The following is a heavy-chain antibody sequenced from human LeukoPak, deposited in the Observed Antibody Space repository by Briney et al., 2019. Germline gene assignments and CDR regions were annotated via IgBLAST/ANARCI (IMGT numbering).Heavy chain of an antibody. V-gene: IGHV4-59*08. CDR1: GGSNSTHY. CDR2: VYYNGST. D-gene: IGHD5/OR15-5a*01. J-gene: IGHJ3*02. CDR3: AVNSTKHTFDI. Sequence: SEPLSLTCTVSGGSNSTHYWSWIRQSPGKGLEWIGSVYYNGSTNYNPYLKSRVHISEDTYKNQISLELSSVTASDTAVYYCAVNSTKHTFDIWGQGTMVTVSS.